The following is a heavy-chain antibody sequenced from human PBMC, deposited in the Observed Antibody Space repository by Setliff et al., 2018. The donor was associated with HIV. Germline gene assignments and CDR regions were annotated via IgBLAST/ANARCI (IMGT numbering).Heavy chain of an antibody. CDR2: ISFSGDIT. D-gene: IGHD6-19*01. CDR1: GFTFSDYY. Sequence: GGSLRLSCAASGFTFSDYYMSWIRQAPGKGLEWISYISFSGDITYYADSVKGRFTISRDNVKNSLYLQLTGLRAEDTAVYYCARDLSSGFAFDIWGQGTMVTVSS. V-gene: IGHV3-11*01. CDR3: ARDLSSGFAFDI. J-gene: IGHJ3*02.